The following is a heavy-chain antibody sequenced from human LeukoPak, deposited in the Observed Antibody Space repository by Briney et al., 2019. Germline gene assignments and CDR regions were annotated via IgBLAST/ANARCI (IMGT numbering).Heavy chain of an antibody. CDR2: ISGRSIYI. Sequence: GGSLRLSCAASGFTFSSYSMNWVRQAPGKGLEWVSSISGRSIYIHYADSVKGRFTIPRDSAKNSVYLQLNSLRVEDTAVYYCAREQLYSNYYFDFWGQGALVTVSS. V-gene: IGHV3-21*06. D-gene: IGHD4-11*01. CDR1: GFTFSSYS. J-gene: IGHJ4*02. CDR3: AREQLYSNYYFDF.